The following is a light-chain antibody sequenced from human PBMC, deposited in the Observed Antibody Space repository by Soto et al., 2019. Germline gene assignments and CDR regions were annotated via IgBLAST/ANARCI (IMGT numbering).Light chain of an antibody. J-gene: IGLJ2*01. CDR3: SSYSGSNNLV. V-gene: IGLV2-8*01. Sequence: QYALTQPTSASGSPGQSVTISCTGTSSDVGGYNYVSWYQQHPGKAPKLMIYEVSKRPSGVPDRFSGSKSGNTASLTVSGLQAQDEADYYCSSYSGSNNLVFGGGTKLTVL. CDR1: SSDVGGYNY. CDR2: EVS.